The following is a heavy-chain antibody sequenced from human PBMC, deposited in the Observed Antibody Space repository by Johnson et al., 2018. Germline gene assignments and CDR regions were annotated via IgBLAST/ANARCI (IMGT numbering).Heavy chain of an antibody. J-gene: IGHJ1*01. CDR3: AKVRDGGVVAPGYFQH. D-gene: IGHD2-8*02. Sequence: VQLVESGGGLVQPGGSLRLSCAASGFTFSSYAMHWVRQAPGKGLEYVSAISSNGGSTYYANSVKGRFTISRDNSKNTLYLQMNRLTAADTAVYYCAKVRDGGVVAPGYFQHWGQGTLVTVSS. CDR2: ISSNGGST. CDR1: GFTFSSYA. V-gene: IGHV3-64*01.